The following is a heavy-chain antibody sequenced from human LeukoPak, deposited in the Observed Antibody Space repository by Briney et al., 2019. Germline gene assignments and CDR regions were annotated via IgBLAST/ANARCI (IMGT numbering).Heavy chain of an antibody. V-gene: IGHV3-33*01. CDR2: IWYDGSNK. CDR3: AREYAYFHGFDP. D-gene: IGHD3-16*01. Sequence: GGSLRLSCAASGFTFSSYGMHWVRQAPGKGLEWVAVIWYDGSNKYYADSVKGRFTISRDNSKNTLYLQMNSLRAEDTAVYYCAREYAYFHGFDPWGQGTLVTVSS. J-gene: IGHJ5*02. CDR1: GFTFSSYG.